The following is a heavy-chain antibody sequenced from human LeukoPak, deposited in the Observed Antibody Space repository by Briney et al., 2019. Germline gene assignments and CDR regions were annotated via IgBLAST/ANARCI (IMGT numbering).Heavy chain of an antibody. CDR3: ARDGAHQLTGDEWYYYYYYMDV. CDR1: GFTFSSYS. D-gene: IGHD7-27*01. J-gene: IGHJ6*03. V-gene: IGHV3-21*01. CDR2: ISSSSSYI. Sequence: GGSLRLSCAASGFTFSSYSMNWVRQAPGKGLEWVSSISSSSSYIYYADSVKGRFTISRDNAKNSLYLQMNSLRAEDTAVYYCARDGAHQLTGDEWYYYYYYMDVWGKGTTVTVSS.